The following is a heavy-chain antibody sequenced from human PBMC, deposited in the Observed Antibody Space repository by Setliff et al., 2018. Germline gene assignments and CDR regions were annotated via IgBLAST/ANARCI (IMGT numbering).Heavy chain of an antibody. CDR3: FGAGTCSY. J-gene: IGHJ4*02. V-gene: IGHV3-23*05. CDR1: GFTISGYA. CDR2: IKDSDYST. Sequence: GGSLRLSCVGSGFTISGYAMTWVRQVPGKGLEWISSIKDSDYSTYYADSVKGRFTISRDNAKNSLSLQMNNLRIEDTAVYYCFGAGTCSYWGQGTLVTVSS. D-gene: IGHD3-10*01.